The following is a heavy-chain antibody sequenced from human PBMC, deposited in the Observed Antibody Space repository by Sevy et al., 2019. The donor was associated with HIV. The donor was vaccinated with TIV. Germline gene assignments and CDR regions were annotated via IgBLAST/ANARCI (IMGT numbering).Heavy chain of an antibody. CDR2: LSFGSVEI. CDR1: GFTFSNSS. D-gene: IGHD2-8*01. V-gene: IGHV3-23*01. Sequence: GGSLRLSFPAPGFTFSNSSCSWVRQPPGTGLGWFSTLSFGSVEINYAVSVRGRFTVSRDISKSSVYLQMNNLRPEDTAVYYCAREGCTKPHDYRGQGTLVTVSS. J-gene: IGHJ4*02. CDR3: AREGCTKPHDY.